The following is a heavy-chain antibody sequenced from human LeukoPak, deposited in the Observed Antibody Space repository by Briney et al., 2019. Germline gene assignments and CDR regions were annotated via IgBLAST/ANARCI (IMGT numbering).Heavy chain of an antibody. V-gene: IGHV3-7*03. CDR2: IKPDGGEK. Sequence: GGSLRLSCAASGFTFSSYMMTWVRQAPGKGLEWVANIKPDGGEKFYVDSVRGRFTISRENAKNSLYLQMNRLRDEDTAVYYCAKGYYDYVWGSYYFDYWGQGTLVTVSS. D-gene: IGHD3-16*01. CDR3: AKGYYDYVWGSYYFDY. J-gene: IGHJ4*02. CDR1: GFTFSSYM.